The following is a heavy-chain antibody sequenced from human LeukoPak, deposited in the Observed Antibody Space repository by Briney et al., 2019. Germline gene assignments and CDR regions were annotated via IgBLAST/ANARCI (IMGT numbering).Heavy chain of an antibody. J-gene: IGHJ6*02. Sequence: ASVKVSCKASGYTFTSYDINWVRQATGQGLEWMGWMNPNSGNTGCAQKFQGRVTMTRNTSISTAYMELSSLRSEDTAVYYCARVGPVPYYYGMDVWGQGTTVTVSS. CDR3: ARVGPVPYYYGMDV. CDR1: GYTFTSYD. V-gene: IGHV1-8*01. CDR2: MNPNSGNT. D-gene: IGHD1-14*01.